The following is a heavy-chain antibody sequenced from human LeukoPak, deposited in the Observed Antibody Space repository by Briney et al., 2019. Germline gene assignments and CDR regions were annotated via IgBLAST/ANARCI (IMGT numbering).Heavy chain of an antibody. CDR2: IYYSGST. D-gene: IGHD5-12*01. J-gene: IGHJ4*02. Sequence: SETLSLTCTVSGGSISGSSYYWGWIRQPPGKGLEWIGSIYYSGSTYYNPSLKSRVAISADTPKNQFSLKLSSTTAADTAVYYCARAPVATPSEFDYWGQGTLVTVSS. CDR1: GGSISGSSYY. V-gene: IGHV4-39*07. CDR3: ARAPVATPSEFDY.